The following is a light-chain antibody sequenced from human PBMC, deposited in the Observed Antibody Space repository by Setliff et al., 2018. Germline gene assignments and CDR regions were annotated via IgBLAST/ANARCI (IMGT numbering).Light chain of an antibody. Sequence: QSVLTQPASVSGSPGQSITISCTGTSSDVGTYNLVSWYQHHPGKAPKLLIYEVTRWPSGVSNRFSGSKSGNTASLTISGLQAEDEADYYCSSYAGGFNLLFGGGTQLTVL. V-gene: IGLV2-23*02. CDR3: SSYAGGFNLL. CDR1: SSDVGTYNL. J-gene: IGLJ2*01. CDR2: EVT.